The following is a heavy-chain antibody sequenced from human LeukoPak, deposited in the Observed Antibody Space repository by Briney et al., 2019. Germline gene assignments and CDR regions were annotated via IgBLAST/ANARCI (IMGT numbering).Heavy chain of an antibody. Sequence: ESLKISCKGSGYSFTSYWIGWVRQMPGKGLEWMGIIYPGDSDTRYSPSFQGQVTISADKSISTAYLQWSSLKASDTAMYYCARHYQADYDYVWGSYRQNWFDPWGQGTLVTVSS. V-gene: IGHV5-51*01. CDR3: ARHYQADYDYVWGSYRQNWFDP. CDR1: GYSFTSYW. J-gene: IGHJ5*02. CDR2: IYPGDSDT. D-gene: IGHD3-16*02.